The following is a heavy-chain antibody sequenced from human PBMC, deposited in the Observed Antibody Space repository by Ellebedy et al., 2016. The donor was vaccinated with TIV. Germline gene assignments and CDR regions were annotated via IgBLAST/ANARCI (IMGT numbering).Heavy chain of an antibody. V-gene: IGHV3-74*03. D-gene: IGHD1-26*01. CDR3: ARGGVVGAQDY. Sequence: GESLKISCAASGFSFGSYWMLWVRQPPGKGLEWVSRIKADGSGITYTDSVRGRFTISRDNAENTLYLQMDSLRVEDTAVYYCARGGVVGAQDYWGQGTLVTVSS. CDR2: IKADGSGI. J-gene: IGHJ4*02. CDR1: GFSFGSYW.